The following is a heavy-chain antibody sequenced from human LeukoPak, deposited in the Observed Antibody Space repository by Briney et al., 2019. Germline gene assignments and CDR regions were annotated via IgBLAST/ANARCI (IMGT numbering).Heavy chain of an antibody. CDR1: GYSFTNYW. Sequence: GESLKISCKGSGYSFTNYWIGWVRQMPGKGLERMGNMYPDDSDTRYSPSFQGQVTISADKSISTAYLQWSSLKASDTAMYYCARRGGDGYNYFDYWGQGTLVTVSS. J-gene: IGHJ4*02. CDR2: MYPDDSDT. D-gene: IGHD5-24*01. V-gene: IGHV5-51*01. CDR3: ARRGGDGYNYFDY.